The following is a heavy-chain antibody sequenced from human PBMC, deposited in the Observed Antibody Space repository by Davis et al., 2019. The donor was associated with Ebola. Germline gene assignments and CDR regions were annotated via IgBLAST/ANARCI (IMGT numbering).Heavy chain of an antibody. CDR1: GFTFRDYT. Sequence: GGSLRLSCAASGFTFRDYTMYWVRQPPGKGLEFVSLITWDGGSAHYADSVKGRFTISRDNSKNTLYLQMNSLRAEDTAVYYCAVGSYLRYFDYWGQGTLVTVSS. V-gene: IGHV3-43*01. D-gene: IGHD1-26*01. CDR3: AVGSYLRYFDY. CDR2: ITWDGGSA. J-gene: IGHJ4*02.